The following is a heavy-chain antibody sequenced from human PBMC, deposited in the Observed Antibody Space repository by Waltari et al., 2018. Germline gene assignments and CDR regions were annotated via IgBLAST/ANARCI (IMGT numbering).Heavy chain of an antibody. CDR2: INQDGSEI. V-gene: IGHV3-7*01. D-gene: IGHD2-15*01. CDR1: GFTFNSEW. CDR3: ARGRGWY. Sequence: EVQLVEYGGGLVQPGGSLGLSCAASGFTFNSEWMSWVRQAEGKGLEWVANINQDGSEINYVDSVKGRFTISRDNARNSLYLQMNSLRVEDAAVYYCARGRGWYWGQGTLVAVSS. J-gene: IGHJ4*02.